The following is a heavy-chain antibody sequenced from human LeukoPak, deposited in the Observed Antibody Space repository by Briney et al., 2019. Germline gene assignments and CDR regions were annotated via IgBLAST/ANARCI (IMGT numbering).Heavy chain of an antibody. CDR1: GGSITSYC. CDR3: ATSYDAKTAPYDL. CDR2: IYTSGST. V-gene: IGHV4-4*09. J-gene: IGHJ5*02. D-gene: IGHD3-3*01. Sequence: SETLSLTCTVSGGSITSYCWSWVRQPPGKGLEWIGYIYTSGSTDYNPSLRSRVTMSVDTSKNQLSLELRFLTAADTAAYYCATSYDAKTAPYDLWGQGTLVTVSS.